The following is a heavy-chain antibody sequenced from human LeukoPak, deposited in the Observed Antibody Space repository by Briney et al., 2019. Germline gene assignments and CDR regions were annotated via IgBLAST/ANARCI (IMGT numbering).Heavy chain of an antibody. CDR2: IYHSGST. J-gene: IGHJ5*02. D-gene: IGHD2-15*01. Sequence: PSETLSLTCAVSGYSISSGYYWGWIRPPPGKGLEWIGSIYHSGSTYYNPSLKSRVTISVDTSKNQFSLKLSSVTAADTAVYYCARATRDRGNGFDPWGQGTLVTVSS. V-gene: IGHV4-38-2*01. CDR1: GYSISSGYY. CDR3: ARATRDRGNGFDP.